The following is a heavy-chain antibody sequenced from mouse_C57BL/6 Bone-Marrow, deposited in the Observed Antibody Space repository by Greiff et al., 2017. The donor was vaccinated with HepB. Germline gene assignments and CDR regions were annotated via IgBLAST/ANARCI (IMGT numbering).Heavy chain of an antibody. CDR1: GYTFTSYG. CDR3: ASYYGSSYWYFDV. V-gene: IGHV1-81*01. D-gene: IGHD1-1*01. Sequence: LMESGAELARPGASVKLSCKASGYTFTSYGISWVKQRTGQGLEWIGEIYPRSGNTYYNEKFKGKATLTADKSSSTAYMELRSLTSEDSAVYFCASYYGSSYWYFDVWGTGTTVTVSS. J-gene: IGHJ1*03. CDR2: IYPRSGNT.